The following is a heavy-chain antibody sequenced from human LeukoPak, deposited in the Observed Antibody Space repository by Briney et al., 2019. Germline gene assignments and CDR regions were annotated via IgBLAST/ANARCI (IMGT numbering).Heavy chain of an antibody. Sequence: PSETLSLTRTVSGGSINSGAYYWSWIRQPPGKGLEWIGNFYYGGSTYYNPSLKSRVTISVDTSKNQFSLNLNSVTAADTAVYFCARSVAYTSGWYIDYWGQGTLVTVSS. J-gene: IGHJ4*02. CDR1: GGSINSGAYY. D-gene: IGHD6-19*01. V-gene: IGHV4-39*01. CDR3: ARSVAYTSGWYIDY. CDR2: FYYGGST.